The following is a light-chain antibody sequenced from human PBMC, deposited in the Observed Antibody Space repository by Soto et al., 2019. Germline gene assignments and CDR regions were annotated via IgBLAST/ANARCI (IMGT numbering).Light chain of an antibody. V-gene: IGKV1-5*01. CDR2: DAS. CDR1: QNIRNW. J-gene: IGKJ1*01. Sequence: DIRMTQSPSTLSASVGDSVTITRRASQNIRNWLAWYQQKPGKAPNPLIYDASRLKSGVPSRFSGSGSGTDFTLTISSLHPEDFATYYCQQSYSTLWTFGQGTKVDIK. CDR3: QQSYSTLWT.